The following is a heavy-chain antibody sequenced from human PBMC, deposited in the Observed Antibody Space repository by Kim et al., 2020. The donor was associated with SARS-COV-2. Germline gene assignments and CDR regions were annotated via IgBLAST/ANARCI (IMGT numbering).Heavy chain of an antibody. V-gene: IGHV1-2*02. CDR2: INPKSGGT. D-gene: IGHD6-6*01. CDR1: GFTFTAYY. CDR3: VRDITPGDCSSSNC. J-gene: IGHJ4*02. Sequence: ASVKVSCKTSGFTFTAYYMHWVRQAPGQGPEWMGWINPKSGGTNYAQKFQGRVTMTRDTSISTAYMELSSLSSDDTAVYFCVRDITPGDCSSSNCWGRGT.